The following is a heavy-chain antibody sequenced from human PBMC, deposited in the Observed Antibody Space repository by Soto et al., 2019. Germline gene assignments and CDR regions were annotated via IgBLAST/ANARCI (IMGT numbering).Heavy chain of an antibody. CDR1: GGTFSTHA. V-gene: IGHV1-69*01. Sequence: WVKVSCKASGGTFSTHAIIWVRQAPGHGLEWMGGIIPISGTTYYTQKFQGRVTITADEPTSTAFMELSSLKSEDTAVFYCARGYCSGGNCYSGMDVWGQGTMVTASS. J-gene: IGHJ6*02. D-gene: IGHD2-15*01. CDR3: ARGYCSGGNCYSGMDV. CDR2: IIPISGTT.